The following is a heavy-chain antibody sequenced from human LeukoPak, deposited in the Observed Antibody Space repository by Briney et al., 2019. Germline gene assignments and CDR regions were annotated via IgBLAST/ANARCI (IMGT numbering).Heavy chain of an antibody. Sequence: SETLSLTCTVSGGSISSNSYYWGWIRQPPGKGLKWIGSIYYSGSTYYSPSLKSRVTISVDTSKNQFSLKLSSVTAADTAVYYCARLLRVGYCSTTTCNWFDPWGQGTLVTVSS. J-gene: IGHJ5*02. CDR3: ARLLRVGYCSTTTCNWFDP. CDR2: IYYSGST. D-gene: IGHD2-2*03. V-gene: IGHV4-39*07. CDR1: GGSISSNSYY.